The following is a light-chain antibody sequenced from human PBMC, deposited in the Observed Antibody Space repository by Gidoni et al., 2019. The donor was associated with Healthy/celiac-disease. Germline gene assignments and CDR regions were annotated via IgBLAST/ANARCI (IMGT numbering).Light chain of an antibody. CDR3: QQYYSTPWT. Sequence: EIVMTQSPDSLAVSLGERATINCKSSQSVLYSANNKNYLAWYQQNPGPPPKLLISWASTRESGVPDRFSGSGSGTDFTLTISSLQAADVAVYYCQQYYSTPWTFGQGTKVEIQ. CDR2: WAS. J-gene: IGKJ1*01. CDR1: QSVLYSANNKNY. V-gene: IGKV4-1*01.